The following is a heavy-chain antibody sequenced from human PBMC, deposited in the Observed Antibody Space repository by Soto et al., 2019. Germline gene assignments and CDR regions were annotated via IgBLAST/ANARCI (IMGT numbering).Heavy chain of an antibody. CDR1: GGSINNHY. J-gene: IGHJ4*02. CDR2: IYYTGST. Sequence: SETLSLTCTVSGGSINNHYWSWIRQPPEKGLEWIGYIYYTGSTNYNPSLKSRVTISVDKSKNHFSLNLNSVTAADTAIYFCAKDGTNGYNLLYWGQGTVVTVSS. D-gene: IGHD1-1*01. CDR3: AKDGTNGYNLLY. V-gene: IGHV4-59*11.